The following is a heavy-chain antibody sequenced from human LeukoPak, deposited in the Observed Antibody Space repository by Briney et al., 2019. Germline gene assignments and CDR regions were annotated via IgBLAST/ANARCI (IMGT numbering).Heavy chain of an antibody. J-gene: IGHJ4*02. D-gene: IGHD5-24*01. CDR3: AKSLRPTIMARGAHY. V-gene: IGHV3-23*01. CDR1: GFTFSNYA. Sequence: GGSLRLSCAASGFTFSNYAMSWVRQAPGKGLEWVSTISGSGGGTYYADSVKGRFTISRDNSKNTLYLQMNSLRAEDTAVYYCAKSLRPTIMARGAHYWGQGTLVTVSS. CDR2: ISGSGGGT.